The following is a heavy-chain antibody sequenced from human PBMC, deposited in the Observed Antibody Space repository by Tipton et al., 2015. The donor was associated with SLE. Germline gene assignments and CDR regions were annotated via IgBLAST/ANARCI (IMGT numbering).Heavy chain of an antibody. CDR1: GDPISSDGYY. CDR2: IYYSGST. J-gene: IGHJ4*02. Sequence: TLSLTCTVSGDPISSDGYYWGWIRQPPGKGLEWIGTIYYSGSTYYNPSLKSRVTISIDTSKNQFSLKLSSVTAADTAVYYCARHDYYGSGSYWGQGTLVTVSS. D-gene: IGHD3-10*01. CDR3: ARHDYYGSGSY. V-gene: IGHV4-39*07.